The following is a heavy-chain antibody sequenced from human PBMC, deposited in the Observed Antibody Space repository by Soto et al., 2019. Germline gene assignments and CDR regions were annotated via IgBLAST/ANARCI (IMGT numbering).Heavy chain of an antibody. CDR1: GYTLIMYY. D-gene: IGHD3-10*01. CDR3: ARYYYGSGSANFDY. V-gene: IGHV1-46*01. Sequence: GASVKVSCKASGYTLIMYYIHWMRQAPGQGLEWMGLINPSGGSTTYAQKFQGRVTMTRDTSTSTVYMDLSSLRAEDTAMYYCARYYYGSGSANFDYWGLGTLVTVSS. CDR2: INPSGGST. J-gene: IGHJ4*02.